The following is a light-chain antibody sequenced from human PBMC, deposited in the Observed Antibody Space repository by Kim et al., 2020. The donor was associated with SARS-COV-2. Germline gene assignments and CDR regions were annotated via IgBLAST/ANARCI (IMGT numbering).Light chain of an antibody. Sequence: VALGQTVRITCQGDSLRSYYATWYQQKPGQAPKVVIYGKDNRPSGVPDRFSGSCSGNTAYFTIAGTQAGDEADYYCNSRDSNDYVVFGGGTKVTVL. CDR2: GKD. CDR1: SLRSYY. CDR3: NSRDSNDYVV. J-gene: IGLJ2*01. V-gene: IGLV3-19*01.